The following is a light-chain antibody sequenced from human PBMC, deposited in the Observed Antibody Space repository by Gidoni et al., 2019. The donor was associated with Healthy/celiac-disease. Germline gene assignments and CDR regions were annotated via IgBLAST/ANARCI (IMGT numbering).Light chain of an antibody. CDR3: MQALQTPLFT. CDR2: FGS. J-gene: IGKJ3*01. CDR1: QSLLHSNGYNY. Sequence: DIVMTQSPLSMPVTPGEPASISCRSSQSLLHSNGYNYLDWYLQKPGQSPQLLIYFGSNRASGFPDRFSGSGSGTDFTLKISRVDAEDVGVYYCMQALQTPLFTFGPGTKVDIK. V-gene: IGKV2-28*01.